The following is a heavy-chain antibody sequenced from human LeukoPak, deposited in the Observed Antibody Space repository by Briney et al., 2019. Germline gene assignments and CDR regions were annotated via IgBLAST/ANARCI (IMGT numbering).Heavy chain of an antibody. Sequence: ASVKVSCKASGYTFTSYAMHWVRQAPGQRLEWMGWINAGNGNTKYSQKFQGRVTITADESTSTAYMELGSLRSEDTAVYYCARTGDYGSGSYYNRPFPFDYWGQGTLVTVSS. J-gene: IGHJ4*02. CDR3: ARTGDYGSGSYYNRPFPFDY. CDR1: GYTFTSYA. V-gene: IGHV1-3*01. D-gene: IGHD3-10*01. CDR2: INAGNGNT.